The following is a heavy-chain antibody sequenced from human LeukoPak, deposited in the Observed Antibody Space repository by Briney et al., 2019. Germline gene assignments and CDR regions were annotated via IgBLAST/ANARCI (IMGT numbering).Heavy chain of an antibody. V-gene: IGHV1-8*01. Sequence: EASVKVSRKPSGYSLTSFDIHGVRQGSGQGRAWMGWMNPKRGNTGYAPTFKGRVTITRDTSIDTAFMELGSLRPDDTAVYYCARGGSSSSYYNNYGMDVWGQGTTITVSS. D-gene: IGHD6-13*01. CDR1: GYSLTSFD. J-gene: IGHJ6*02. CDR3: ARGGSSSSYYNNYGMDV. CDR2: MNPKRGNT.